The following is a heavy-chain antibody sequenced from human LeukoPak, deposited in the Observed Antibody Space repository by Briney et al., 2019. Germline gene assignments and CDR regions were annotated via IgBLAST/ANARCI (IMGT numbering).Heavy chain of an antibody. CDR2: IYYSGST. D-gene: IGHD3-22*01. Sequence: SETLSLTCTVSGGSISSSSYYWGWIRQPPGKGLEWIGSIYYSGSTYYNPSLKSRVTISVDTSKNQFSLKLSSVTAADTAVYYCASTYYYDRRRTEPFDYWGQGTLVTVSS. J-gene: IGHJ4*02. CDR3: ASTYYYDRRRTEPFDY. V-gene: IGHV4-39*01. CDR1: GGSISSSSYY.